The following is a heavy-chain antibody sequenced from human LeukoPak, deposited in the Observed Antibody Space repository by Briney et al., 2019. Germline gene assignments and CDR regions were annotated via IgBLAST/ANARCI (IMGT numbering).Heavy chain of an antibody. CDR1: GYTFTGYY. CDR3: ARDPSSVFIAATGSY. Sequence: ASVKVSCKASGYTFTGYYMHWVRQAPGQGLEWMGWINPNSGGTNYAQKFQGRVTMTRDTSISTVYMELSRLRSDDTAVYYCARDPSSVFIAATGSYWGQGTLVTVSS. V-gene: IGHV1-2*02. D-gene: IGHD6-13*01. CDR2: INPNSGGT. J-gene: IGHJ4*02.